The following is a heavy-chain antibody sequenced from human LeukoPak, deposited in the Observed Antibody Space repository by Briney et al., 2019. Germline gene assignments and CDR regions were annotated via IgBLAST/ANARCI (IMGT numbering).Heavy chain of an antibody. J-gene: IGHJ5*02. CDR3: ARVKSITISGVVINIWRWFDP. V-gene: IGHV3-7*01. CDR1: GFTFSSYW. CDR2: IKQDGSEK. D-gene: IGHD3-3*01. Sequence: GGSLRLSCAASGFTFSSYWMSWVRQAPGKGLEWVANIKQDGSEKYYVDSVKGPFTISRDNAKNSLYLQTNSLRAEHTAVYYCARVKSITISGVVINIWRWFDPWGQGTLVTVSS.